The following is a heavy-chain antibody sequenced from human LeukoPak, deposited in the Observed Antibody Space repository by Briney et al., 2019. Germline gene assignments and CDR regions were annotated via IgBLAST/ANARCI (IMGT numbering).Heavy chain of an antibody. Sequence: GRSLRLSCAASGFTFSSYAMSWVRQAPGKGLEWVSAISGSGGSTYYADSVKGRFTISRDNSKNTLYLQMNSLRAEDTAVYYCAKERVTGTMIVVVLPNRQTYFDYWGQGTLVTVSS. CDR3: AKERVTGTMIVVVLPNRQTYFDY. J-gene: IGHJ4*02. CDR1: GFTFSSYA. CDR2: ISGSGGST. D-gene: IGHD3-22*01. V-gene: IGHV3-23*01.